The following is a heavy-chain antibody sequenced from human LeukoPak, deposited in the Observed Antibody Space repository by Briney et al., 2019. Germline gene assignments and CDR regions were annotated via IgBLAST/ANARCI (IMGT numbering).Heavy chain of an antibody. V-gene: IGHV4-61*01. J-gene: IGHJ4*02. CDR1: GGSVSSGTYY. CDR3: ARDHYDFWSGYYGLDY. Sequence: PSETLSLTCIVSGGSVSSGTYYWSWIRQPPGKGLEWIGYIHYSGSTNYNPSLKSRVTISVDTSKNQFSLKLSSVTAADTAVYYCARDHYDFWSGYYGLDYWGQGILVTVSS. D-gene: IGHD3-3*01. CDR2: IHYSGST.